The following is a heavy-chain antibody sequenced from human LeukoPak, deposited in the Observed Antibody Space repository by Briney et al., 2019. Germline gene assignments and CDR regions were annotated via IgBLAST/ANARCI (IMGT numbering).Heavy chain of an antibody. J-gene: IGHJ2*01. CDR1: GGSFSGYY. D-gene: IGHD6-25*01. Sequence: PSETLSLTCAVYGGSFSGYYWSWIRQPPGKGLEWIGEINHSGSTNYNPSLKSRVTISVDTSKNQFSLKLSSVTAADTAVYYCARRRRAGRYWYFDLWGRGTLVTVSS. V-gene: IGHV4-34*01. CDR3: ARRRRAGRYWYFDL. CDR2: INHSGST.